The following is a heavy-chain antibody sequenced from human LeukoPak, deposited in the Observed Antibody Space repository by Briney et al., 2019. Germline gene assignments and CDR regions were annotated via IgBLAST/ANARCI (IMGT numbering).Heavy chain of an antibody. J-gene: IGHJ4*02. CDR3: AKDLKGLWFGEL. CDR2: INSDGSST. D-gene: IGHD3-10*01. Sequence: GGSLRLSCAASGFTFSSYWMHWVRQAPGKGLVWVSRINSDGSSTSYADSVKGRFTISRDNSKNTLYLQMNSLRAEDTAVYYCAKDLKGLWFGELGGQGTLVTVSS. CDR1: GFTFSSYW. V-gene: IGHV3-74*01.